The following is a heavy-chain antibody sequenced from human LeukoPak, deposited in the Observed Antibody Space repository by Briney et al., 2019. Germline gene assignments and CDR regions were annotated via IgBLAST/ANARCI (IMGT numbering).Heavy chain of an antibody. J-gene: IGHJ4*02. CDR1: GFNIINYS. CDR2: ITSDSSNI. D-gene: IGHD3-10*01. CDR3: TRDGGSYNFDN. V-gene: IGHV3-48*02. Sequence: PSGGSLRLSCAVSGFNIINYSMNWVRQAPGKGLEWVSYITSDSSNIDYADSVQGRFTISRDNVKNSLYLQMNSLSDEDMAIYYCTRDGGSYNFDNWAQGTRVTVSS.